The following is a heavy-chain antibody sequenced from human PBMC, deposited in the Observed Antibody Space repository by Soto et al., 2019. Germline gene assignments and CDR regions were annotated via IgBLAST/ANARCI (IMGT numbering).Heavy chain of an antibody. CDR2: INPNSGGT. CDR3: ASLTHRDYGMDV. Sequence: ASVKVSCKASGYTFTGYYMHWVRQAPGQGLEWMGWINPNSGGTNYAQKFQGWVTMTRDTSISTAYMELSRLRSDDTAVYYCASLTHRDYGMDVWGQGNTVTVSS. CDR1: GYTFTGYY. J-gene: IGHJ6*01. V-gene: IGHV1-2*04.